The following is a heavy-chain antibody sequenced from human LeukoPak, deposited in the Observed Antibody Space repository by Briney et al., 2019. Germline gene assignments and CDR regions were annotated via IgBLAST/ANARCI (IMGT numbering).Heavy chain of an antibody. CDR2: INHSGST. V-gene: IGHV4-34*01. CDR1: GGSFSGYY. CDR3: ARARFGGYYFGY. D-gene: IGHD3-10*01. J-gene: IGHJ4*02. Sequence: SETLSLTCAVYGGSFSGYYWSWIRQPPGNGLEWIGEINHSGSTNYNPSLKSRVTISVDTSKNQFSLKLNSVTAADTAVYYCARARFGGYYFGYWGQGTLVTVSS.